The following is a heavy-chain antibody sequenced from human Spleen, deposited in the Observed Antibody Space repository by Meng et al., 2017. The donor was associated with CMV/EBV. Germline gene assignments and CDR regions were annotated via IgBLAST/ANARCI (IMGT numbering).Heavy chain of an antibody. J-gene: IGHJ6*02. CDR2: INPNSGGT. CDR3: ARDKWYHLSSGYYYAMDV. V-gene: IGHV1-2*02. D-gene: IGHD2-2*01. CDR1: GYNFTGYY. Sequence: ASVKVSCKASGYNFTGYYMHWVRQAPGQGLEWMGWINPNSGGTNYAQKFQGRVTMTRDTSISTAFMELRSLRFDDTAVYYCARDKWYHLSSGYYYAMDVWGQGTTVTVSS.